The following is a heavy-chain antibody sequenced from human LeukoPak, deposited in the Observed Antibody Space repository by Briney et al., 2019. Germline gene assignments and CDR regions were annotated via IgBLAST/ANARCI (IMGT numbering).Heavy chain of an antibody. CDR3: AKGGAGEYMLCAY. CDR2: ISWDGGST. Sequence: PGGSLRLSCAASGFTFDDYAMHWVRHAPAKGLEWVSLISWDGGSTYYADSVKGRFTISRDNSKNSLYLQMNSLRAEDTALYYCAKGGAGEYMLCAYWGQGTLVTVSS. D-gene: IGHD3-16*01. V-gene: IGHV3-43D*04. CDR1: GFTFDDYA. J-gene: IGHJ4*02.